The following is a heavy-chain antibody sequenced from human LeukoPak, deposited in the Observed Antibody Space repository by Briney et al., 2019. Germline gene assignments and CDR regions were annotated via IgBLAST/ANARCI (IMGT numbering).Heavy chain of an antibody. J-gene: IGHJ4*02. Sequence: SEALSLTCTVSGGSISSYYWSWIRQPPGKGLEWIGYIYYSGSTNYNPSLKSRVTISVDTSKNQFSLKLSSVTAADTAVYYCARVRYSSGWYLLAFDYWGQGTLVTVSS. CDR3: ARVRYSSGWYLLAFDY. D-gene: IGHD6-19*01. CDR2: IYYSGST. CDR1: GGSISSYY. V-gene: IGHV4-59*01.